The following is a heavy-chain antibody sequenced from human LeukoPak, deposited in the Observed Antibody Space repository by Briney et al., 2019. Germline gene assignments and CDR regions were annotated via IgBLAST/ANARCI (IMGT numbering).Heavy chain of an antibody. CDR3: ARDSSSTFSP. CDR1: GGSVSRGSYY. V-gene: IGHV4-61*01. D-gene: IGHD2-2*01. Sequence: SETLSLTCTVSGGSVSRGSYYWSWIRQPPGKGLEWIGYIYYSGSTNYNPSLKSRVTISVDTSKNQFSLKLSSVTAADTAVYYCARDSSSTFSPWGQGTLVTVSS. J-gene: IGHJ5*02. CDR2: IYYSGST.